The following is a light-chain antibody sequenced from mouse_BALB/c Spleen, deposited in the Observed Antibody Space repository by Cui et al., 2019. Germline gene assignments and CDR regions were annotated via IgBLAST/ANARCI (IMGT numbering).Light chain of an antibody. CDR3: HQLSSFP. CDR2: STS. J-gene: IGKJ4*01. CDR1: SSVSY. Sequence: QIVLTLSPALMSASLGEEITLTFTASSSVSYMNWYQQKTGTSPKLLIYSTSIRASGAPSRFSGSWSGTFYSHTTGSVKSEDAADYYGHQLSSFPFGSGTKLEIK. V-gene: IGKV4-80*01.